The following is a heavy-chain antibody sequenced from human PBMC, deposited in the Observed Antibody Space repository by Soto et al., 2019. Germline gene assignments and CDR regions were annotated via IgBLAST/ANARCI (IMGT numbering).Heavy chain of an antibody. J-gene: IGHJ6*02. CDR2: INAYNVYNGNT. CDR3: ARARIFYGLDV. CDR1: GYTFTSFG. V-gene: IGHV1-18*01. D-gene: IGHD2-15*01. Sequence: QVQLVQSGAEVKKPGASVKVSCKASGYTFTSFGISWVRQAPGQGLEWMGWINAYNVYNGNTNYAQNLQGRCTMTTETSTSTAYMALRSLRSDHTAVYYCARARIFYGLDVWGQGTTVTVSS.